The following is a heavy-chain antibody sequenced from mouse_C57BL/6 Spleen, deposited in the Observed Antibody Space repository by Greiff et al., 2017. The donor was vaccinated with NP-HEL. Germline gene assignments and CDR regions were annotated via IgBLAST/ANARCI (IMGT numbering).Heavy chain of an antibody. CDR1: GFTFSSDA. CDR3: TRGSPSYYGFAY. D-gene: IGHD1-1*01. Sequence: EVKVVESGEGLVKPGGSLKLSCAASGFTFSSDAMSWVRQTTEKRLEWVAYISSGGDYIYYADTVKGRFPISRDNARNTLYLQMSSLQSEDTAMYYCTRGSPSYYGFAYWGQVPLVTVSA. V-gene: IGHV5-9-1*02. CDR2: ISSGGDYI. J-gene: IGHJ3*01.